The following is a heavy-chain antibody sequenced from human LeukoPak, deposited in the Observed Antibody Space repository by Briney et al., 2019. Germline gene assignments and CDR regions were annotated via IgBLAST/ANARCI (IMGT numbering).Heavy chain of an antibody. J-gene: IGHJ4*02. Sequence: HGESLKISCKGSGYSFTSYWIGWVRQMPGKGLEWMGIIYPGDSDTRYSPSFQGQVTISADKSISTAYLQWSSLKASDTAMYYCARHRYYYDSSGYYEADYWGQGTLVTVSS. CDR2: IYPGDSDT. V-gene: IGHV5-51*01. D-gene: IGHD3-22*01. CDR3: ARHRYYYDSSGYYEADY. CDR1: GYSFTSYW.